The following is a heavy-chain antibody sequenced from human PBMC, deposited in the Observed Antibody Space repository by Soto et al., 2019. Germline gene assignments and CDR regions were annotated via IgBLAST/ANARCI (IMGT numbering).Heavy chain of an antibody. Sequence: GGSLRLSCAASGFTFSSYGMHWVRQAPGKGLEWVAVISYDGSNKYYADSVKGRFTISRDNSKNTLYLQMNSLRAEDTAVYYCAKSGQIAARFYYYYGMDVWGQGTTVTVSS. CDR3: AKSGQIAARFYYYYGMDV. CDR1: GFTFSSYG. D-gene: IGHD6-6*01. J-gene: IGHJ6*02. V-gene: IGHV3-30*18. CDR2: ISYDGSNK.